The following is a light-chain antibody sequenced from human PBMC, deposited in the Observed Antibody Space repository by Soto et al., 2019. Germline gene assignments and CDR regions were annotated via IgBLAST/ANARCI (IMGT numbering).Light chain of an antibody. CDR3: QQYYSTPPM. Sequence: DIVMTQSPDSLAVSLGERATINCKSSQSVLYSSNNKNYLAWYQQKPGQPPKLIIYWASTRESGVPDRFSGSGSGTDFTLTISSLQAEDVAVYYCQQYYSTPPMFGQGTKVEIK. CDR1: QSVLYSSNNKNY. V-gene: IGKV4-1*01. J-gene: IGKJ1*01. CDR2: WAS.